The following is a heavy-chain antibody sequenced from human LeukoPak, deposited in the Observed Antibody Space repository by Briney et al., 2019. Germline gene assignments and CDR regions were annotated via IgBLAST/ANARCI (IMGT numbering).Heavy chain of an antibody. CDR3: ARPARTSWFYYYGMDV. Sequence: SVKVSCKASGYTFNSFYMHWVRQAPGQGPEWMGIINPSGDRTTYAQKFQGRANMTTDTSTSTFYMELSSLRFEDTAVYYCARPARTSWFYYYGMDVWGQGTTVTVSS. CDR1: GYTFNSFY. D-gene: IGHD6-13*01. J-gene: IGHJ6*02. CDR2: INPSGDRT. V-gene: IGHV1-46*02.